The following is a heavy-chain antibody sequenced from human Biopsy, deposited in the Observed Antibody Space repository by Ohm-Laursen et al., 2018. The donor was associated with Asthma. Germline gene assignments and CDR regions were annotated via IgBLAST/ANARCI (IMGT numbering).Heavy chain of an antibody. CDR2: LIPVLGTA. CDR1: GDSLSSFLNYA. V-gene: IGHV1-69*13. CDR3: ARGYSGTDRIVYYYSGMEV. J-gene: IGHJ6*02. D-gene: IGHD5-12*01. Sequence: SVKVSCKTSGDSLSSFLNYAISLVRRAPRQGLEWMGGLIPVLGTADYAPMFEGRVTITADESTSTAYLELTSLRFEVTAVYYCARGYSGTDRIVYYYSGMEVWGQGTTVTVSS.